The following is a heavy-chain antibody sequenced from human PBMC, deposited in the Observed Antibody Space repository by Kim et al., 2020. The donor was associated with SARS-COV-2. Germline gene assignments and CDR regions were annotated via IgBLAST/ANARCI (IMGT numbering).Heavy chain of an antibody. J-gene: IGHJ4*02. CDR1: GDRVSSNSAA. Sequence: SQTLSLTCAISGDRVSSNSAAWNWIRQSPSRGLEWLGRTYYRSKWYNDYAVSVKSRITINPDTSKNPFSLQLNSVTPEDTAVYYCARDPRWLVQGWYFDYWGQGTLVTVSS. CDR3: ARDPRWLVQGWYFDY. CDR2: TYYRSKWYN. V-gene: IGHV6-1*01. D-gene: IGHD6-19*01.